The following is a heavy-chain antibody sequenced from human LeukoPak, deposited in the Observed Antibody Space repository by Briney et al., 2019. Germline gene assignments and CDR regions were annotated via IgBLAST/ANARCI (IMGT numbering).Heavy chain of an antibody. Sequence: SETLSLTCTVSGGSISSSSYYWGWIRQPPGKGLEWIGSIYYSGSTHYNASLKSRVTISVDTSKNQFSLKLSSVTAADTAVYYCARQLGYCSGGSCYEYDYWGQGTLVTVSS. CDR3: ARQLGYCSGGSCYEYDY. CDR2: IYYSGST. J-gene: IGHJ4*02. V-gene: IGHV4-39*01. D-gene: IGHD2-15*01. CDR1: GGSISSSSYY.